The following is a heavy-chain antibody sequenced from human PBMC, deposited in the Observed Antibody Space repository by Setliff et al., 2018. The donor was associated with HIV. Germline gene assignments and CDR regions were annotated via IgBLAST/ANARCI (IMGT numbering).Heavy chain of an antibody. D-gene: IGHD6-6*01. CDR3: TRELNGHTSSHYYFGLDV. V-gene: IGHV3-13*01. CDR1: GFAFSDSD. CDR2: IGTGGDT. Sequence: GGSLRLSCATSGFAFSDSDFHWVRQVTGEGLEWVSAIGTGGDTYYADSVKGRFTISRENAKNSLYLQMNNVRAGDTAVYYCTRELNGHTSSHYYFGLDVWGQGTTVTVSS. J-gene: IGHJ6*02.